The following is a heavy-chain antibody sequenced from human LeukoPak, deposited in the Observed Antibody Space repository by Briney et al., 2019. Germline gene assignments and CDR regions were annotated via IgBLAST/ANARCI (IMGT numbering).Heavy chain of an antibody. J-gene: IGHJ5*02. CDR3: ARDYSSGRGWFDP. D-gene: IGHD6-19*01. CDR2: IYTSGST. Sequence: PSETLSLTCTVSGGSISSGSYYWSWIRQPAGKGLEWIGRIYTSGSTNYNPSLKSRVTISVDTSKNQFSLKLSSVTAADTAVYYCARDYSSGRGWFDPWGQGTLVTVSS. V-gene: IGHV4-61*02. CDR1: GGSISSGSYY.